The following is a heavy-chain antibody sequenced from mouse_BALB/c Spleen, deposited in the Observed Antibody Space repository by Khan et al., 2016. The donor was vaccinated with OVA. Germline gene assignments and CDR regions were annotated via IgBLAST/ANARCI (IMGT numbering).Heavy chain of an antibody. CDR2: ITYSSST. CDR1: GYSITSDYA. V-gene: IGHV3-2*02. J-gene: IGHJ2*01. CDR3: ARDYVSSYLFFDY. D-gene: IGHD1-1*01. Sequence: EVQLQESGPGLVKPSQSLSLTCTVTGYSITSDYAWNWIRQFPGNKLEWMAYITYSSSTGYNPSLKSRISITRDTSKNQFFLQLNSVTTEDTATYYCARDYVSSYLFFDYWGQGTTLTVSS.